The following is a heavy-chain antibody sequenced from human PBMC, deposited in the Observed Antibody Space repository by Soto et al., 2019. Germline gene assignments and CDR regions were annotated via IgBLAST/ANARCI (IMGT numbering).Heavy chain of an antibody. J-gene: IGHJ6*02. CDR2: VSPYNGNT. CDR3: VRGGIMEANRPYYYYGLDV. CDR1: GYTFSTYG. D-gene: IGHD2-8*01. V-gene: IGHV1-18*01. Sequence: ASVKVSCKVFGYTFSTYGLSWVRQAPGQGLEWMGWVSPYNGNTYYAPGLQGRVTMTTDTSTNTAYMSLRSLRSDDTAIYYCVRGGIMEANRPYYYYGLDVWGQGTPVPVS.